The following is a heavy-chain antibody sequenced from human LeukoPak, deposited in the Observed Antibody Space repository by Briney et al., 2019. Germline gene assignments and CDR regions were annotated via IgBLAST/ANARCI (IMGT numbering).Heavy chain of an antibody. CDR1: GYSISSGYY. V-gene: IGHV4-38-2*02. D-gene: IGHD1-26*01. CDR2: IYHSGST. CDR3: AREGVGAPDY. Sequence: SETLSLTCTVSGYSISSGYYWGWIRQPPGKGLEWIGSIYHSGSTYYNPSLKSRVTISVDTSKNQFSLKLSSVTAADTAVYYCAREGVGAPDYWGQGTLVTVSS. J-gene: IGHJ4*02.